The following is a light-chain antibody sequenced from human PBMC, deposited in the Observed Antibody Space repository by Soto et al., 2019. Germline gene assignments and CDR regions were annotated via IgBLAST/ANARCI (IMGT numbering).Light chain of an antibody. CDR1: SSNVGSNA. V-gene: IGLV1-44*01. J-gene: IGLJ3*02. CDR2: TNN. CDR3: AAWDDTLSGWV. Sequence: QSVLTQPPSASGTPGQRVTISCSGSSSNVGSNAVNWYQQLPGPAPKLLIYTNNQRPSGVPDRFSASKSGTSASLAIRGLHSEDEADYYCAAWDDTLSGWVFGGVTKLTVL.